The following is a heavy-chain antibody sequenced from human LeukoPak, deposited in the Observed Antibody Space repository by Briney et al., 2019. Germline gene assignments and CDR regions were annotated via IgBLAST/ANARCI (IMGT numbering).Heavy chain of an antibody. Sequence: PSQTLSLTCTVSGGSISSGSYYWSWIRQPAGKGLEWIGRIYTSGSTNYNPSLKSRVTISVDTSKNQLSLKLSSVTAADTAVYYCARTYYDFWSGYLGGMDVWGQGTTVTVSS. J-gene: IGHJ6*02. CDR1: GGSISSGSYY. CDR3: ARTYYDFWSGYLGGMDV. D-gene: IGHD3-3*01. CDR2: IYTSGST. V-gene: IGHV4-61*02.